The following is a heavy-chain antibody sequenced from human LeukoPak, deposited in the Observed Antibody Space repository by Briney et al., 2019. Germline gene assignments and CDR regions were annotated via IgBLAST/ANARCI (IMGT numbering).Heavy chain of an antibody. V-gene: IGHV4-61*02. CDR3: ARDPPSIAARPDGYYYYYYMDV. CDR1: GGSIGSGSYY. J-gene: IGHJ6*03. D-gene: IGHD6-6*01. Sequence: SETLSLTCTVSGGSIGSGSYYWSWIRQPAGKGLEWIGRIYTSGSTNYNPSLKSRVTISVDTSKNQFSLKLSSVTAADTAVYYCARDPPSIAARPDGYYYYYYMDVWGKGTTVTVSS. CDR2: IYTSGST.